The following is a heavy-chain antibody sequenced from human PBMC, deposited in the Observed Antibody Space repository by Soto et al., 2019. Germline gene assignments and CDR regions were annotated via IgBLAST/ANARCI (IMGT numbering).Heavy chain of an antibody. CDR3: AKDRTGYCSNAVCPTNYGMAV. CDR2: INGGNGPT. D-gene: IGHD2-8*01. CDR1: GFTFSHYT. J-gene: IGHJ6*02. V-gene: IGHV3-23*01. Sequence: GGSLRLSCAASGFTFSHYTMSWVRQLPGKGLEWVSGINGGNGPTYYADSVKGRFTISRDNSQNTLSLQMNSLRAEDTAVYYCAKDRTGYCSNAVCPTNYGMAVWGQGTTVTVSS.